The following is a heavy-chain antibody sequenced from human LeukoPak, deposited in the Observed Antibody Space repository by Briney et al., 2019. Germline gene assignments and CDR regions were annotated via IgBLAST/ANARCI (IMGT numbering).Heavy chain of an antibody. D-gene: IGHD3-3*01. CDR3: ARDDPSVDLTIFGVVPFARYYYYYMDV. J-gene: IGHJ6*03. CDR1: GGTFSSYA. CDR2: IIPIFGTA. Sequence: GSSVKVSCKASGGTFSSYAISWVRQAPGQGPEWMGGIIPIFGTANYAQKFQGRVTITADEPTSTAYMELSSLRSEDTAVYYCARDDPSVDLTIFGVVPFARYYYYYMDVWGKGTTVTVSS. V-gene: IGHV1-69*01.